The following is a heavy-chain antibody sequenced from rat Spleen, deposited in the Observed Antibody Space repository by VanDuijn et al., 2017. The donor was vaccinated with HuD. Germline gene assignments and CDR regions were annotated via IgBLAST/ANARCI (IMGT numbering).Heavy chain of an antibody. CDR1: GFTFSDYF. CDR2: ISYDGGGT. V-gene: IGHV5-20*01. D-gene: IGHD4-1*01. CDR3: ARRAAMDA. J-gene: IGHJ4*01. Sequence: EVQLVESGGGLVQPGGSLKLSCAASGFTFSDYFMAWVRQAPTKGLEWVASISYDGGGTYYRDSVKGRFTISRDNAKSTLYLQMDSLRSEDTATYYCARRAAMDAWGQGASVTVSS.